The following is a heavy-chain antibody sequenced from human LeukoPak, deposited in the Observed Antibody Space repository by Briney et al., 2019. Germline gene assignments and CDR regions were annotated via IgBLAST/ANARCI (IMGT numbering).Heavy chain of an antibody. Sequence: SETLSLTCTVSGGSISSYYWSWIRQPAGKGLEWIGRIYTSGSTNYNPSLKSRVTMSVDTSKNQFSLKLSSVTAADTAVYYCARVSETYYNFWSGSYHQHYYYYMDVWGKGTTVTVSS. CDR2: IYTSGST. D-gene: IGHD3-3*01. CDR1: GGSISSYY. CDR3: ARVSETYYNFWSGSYHQHYYYYMDV. V-gene: IGHV4-4*07. J-gene: IGHJ6*03.